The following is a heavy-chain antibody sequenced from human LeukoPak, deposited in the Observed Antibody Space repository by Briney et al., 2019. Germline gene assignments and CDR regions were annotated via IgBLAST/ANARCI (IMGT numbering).Heavy chain of an antibody. J-gene: IGHJ6*02. CDR3: ARERSIAPTGTGYYYYGMDV. V-gene: IGHV3-72*01. CDR1: GFTFSDYY. CDR2: SRNKASSYTT. Sequence: PGGSLRLSCAASGFTFSDYYIDWVRQAPGKGLEWVGRSRNKASSYTTDYAASVKGRFIISRDDSKNSLYLQMNSLKTEDTAVYYCARERSIAPTGTGYYYYGMDVWGQGTTVTVSS. D-gene: IGHD6-13*01.